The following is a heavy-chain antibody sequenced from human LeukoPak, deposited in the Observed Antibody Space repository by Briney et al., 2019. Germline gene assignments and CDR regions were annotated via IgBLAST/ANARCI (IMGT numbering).Heavy chain of an antibody. Sequence: GGSLRLSCAASGFTFSSYWMSWVRQAPGKGLEWVANIKQDGSEKYYVDSVKGRFTISRDNAKNSLYLQMNSLRAEDTAVYYCAGGLRRFLEWLPRVYWGQGTLVTVSS. CDR2: IKQDGSEK. D-gene: IGHD3-3*01. CDR3: AGGLRRFLEWLPRVY. CDR1: GFTFSSYW. J-gene: IGHJ4*02. V-gene: IGHV3-7*01.